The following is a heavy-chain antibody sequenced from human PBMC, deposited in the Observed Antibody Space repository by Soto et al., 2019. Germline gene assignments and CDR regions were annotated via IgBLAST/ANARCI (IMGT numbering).Heavy chain of an antibody. V-gene: IGHV1-69*12. CDR1: GGTFSSYA. D-gene: IGHD2-15*01. J-gene: IGHJ5*02. Sequence: QVQLVQSGAEVKKPGSSVKVSCKASGGTFSSYAISWVRQAPGQGLEWMGGIIPIFGTANYAQKFQGRVTSPADESTSTAYRELSSLRSEDTAVYYCARDALYCSGGSCYFNWFDPWGQGTLVTVSS. CDR2: IIPIFGTA. CDR3: ARDALYCSGGSCYFNWFDP.